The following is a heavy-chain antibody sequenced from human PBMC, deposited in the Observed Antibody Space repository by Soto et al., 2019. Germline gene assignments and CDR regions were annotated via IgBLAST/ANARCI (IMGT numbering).Heavy chain of an antibody. CDR3: ARVVGLLLWFGESSNWFDP. Sequence: SVKVSCKASGGTFSSYAISWVRQAPGQGLEWMGGIIPIFGTANYAQKFQGRVTITADESTSTAYMELSSLRSDDTAVYYCARVVGLLLWFGESSNWFDPWGQGTLVTVSS. J-gene: IGHJ5*02. V-gene: IGHV1-69*13. CDR1: GGTFSSYA. CDR2: IIPIFGTA. D-gene: IGHD3-10*01.